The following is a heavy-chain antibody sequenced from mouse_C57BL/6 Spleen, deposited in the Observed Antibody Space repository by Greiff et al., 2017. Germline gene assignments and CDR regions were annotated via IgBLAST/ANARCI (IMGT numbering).Heavy chain of an antibody. CDR1: GFNIKDDY. J-gene: IGHJ3*01. CDR2: IDPENGDT. V-gene: IGHV14-4*01. D-gene: IGHD2-1*01. Sequence: EVQLQQSGAELVRPGASVKLSCTASGFNIKDDYMHWVKQRPEQGLEWIGWIDPENGDTEYASQFQGKATITADTSSNTAYLELSRLRSEDTAVYYCTTSVIYFGAWFAYWGQGTLVTVAA. CDR3: TTSVIYFGAWFAY.